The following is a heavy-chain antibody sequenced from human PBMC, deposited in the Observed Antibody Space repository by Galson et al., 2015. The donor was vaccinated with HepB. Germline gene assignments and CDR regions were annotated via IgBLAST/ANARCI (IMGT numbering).Heavy chain of an antibody. V-gene: IGHV4-39*01. CDR1: GGSISSSSYY. CDR3: ARGGLWFDP. J-gene: IGHJ5*02. Sequence: ETLSLTCTVSGGSISSSSYYWGWIRQPPGKGLKWIGSIYYSGSTYYNPSLKSRVTISVDTSKNQFSLKLSSVTAADTAVYYCARGGLWFDPWGQGTLVTVSS. D-gene: IGHD3/OR15-3a*01. CDR2: IYYSGST.